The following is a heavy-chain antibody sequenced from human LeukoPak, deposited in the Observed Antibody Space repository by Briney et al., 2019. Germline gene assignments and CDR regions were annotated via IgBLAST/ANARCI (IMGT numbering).Heavy chain of an antibody. V-gene: IGHV3-21*01. CDR1: GFTFSSYS. CDR2: ISSSSSYI. J-gene: IGHJ4*02. Sequence: PGGSLRLSCAASGFTFSSYSMNWVRQAPGKGLEWVSSISSSSSYIYYADSVKGRFTISRDNAKNSLYLQMNSLRAEDTAVYCCARAVSSYYYDSSGYYSWGQGTLVTVSS. CDR3: ARAVSSYYYDSSGYYS. D-gene: IGHD3-22*01.